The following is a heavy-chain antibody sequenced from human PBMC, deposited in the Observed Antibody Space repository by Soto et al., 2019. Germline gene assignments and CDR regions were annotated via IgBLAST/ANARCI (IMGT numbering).Heavy chain of an antibody. V-gene: IGHV3-30*18. CDR3: AKASDDYGDHIPY. Sequence: VQLVESGGGVVQPGRSLRLSCAASGFTFSSYGMHWVRQAPGKGLEWVAVISYDGSNKYYADSVKGRFTISRDNSKNTLYLQMNSLRAEDTAVYYCAKASDDYGDHIPYWGQGTLVTVSS. CDR1: GFTFSSYG. D-gene: IGHD4-17*01. J-gene: IGHJ4*02. CDR2: ISYDGSNK.